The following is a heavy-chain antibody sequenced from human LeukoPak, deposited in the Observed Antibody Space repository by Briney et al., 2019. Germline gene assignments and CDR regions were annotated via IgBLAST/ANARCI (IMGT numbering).Heavy chain of an antibody. CDR3: ARDSGDDYVWGSYRSLIDY. CDR1: GFTFSSYW. CDR2: IKQDGSEK. V-gene: IGHV3-7*01. J-gene: IGHJ4*02. D-gene: IGHD3-16*02. Sequence: GGSLGLSCAASGFTFSSYWMSWVRQAPGKGLEWVANIKQDGSEKYYVDSVEGRFTISRDNAKNSLYLQMNSLRAEDTAVYYCARDSGDDYVWGSYRSLIDYWGQGTLVTVSS.